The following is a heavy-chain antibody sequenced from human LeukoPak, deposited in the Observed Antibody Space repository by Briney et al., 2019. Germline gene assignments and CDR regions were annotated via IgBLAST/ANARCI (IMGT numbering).Heavy chain of an antibody. CDR1: GFTFSSYE. Sequence: GGSLRLSCAASGFTFSSYEMNWVRQAPGKGLEWVSYISSSGSTIYYADSVKGRFTISRDNAKNSLYLQMNSLRAEDTAVYYCARGLWGQLLGWLYDYWGQGTLVTVPS. CDR3: ARGLWGQLLGWLYDY. D-gene: IGHD2-2*01. CDR2: ISSSGSTI. V-gene: IGHV3-48*03. J-gene: IGHJ4*02.